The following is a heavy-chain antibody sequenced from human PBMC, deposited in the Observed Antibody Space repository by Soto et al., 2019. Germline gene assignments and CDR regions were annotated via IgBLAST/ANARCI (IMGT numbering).Heavy chain of an antibody. D-gene: IGHD2-2*01. CDR1: GGSISSGDYY. J-gene: IGHJ6*02. CDR2: INYSGST. V-gene: IGHV4-30-4*01. Sequence: SETLSLTCTVSGGSISSGDYYWSWIRQPPGKGLEWIGYINYSGSTYYNPSLKSRVTISVDTSKNQFSLKLSSVTAADTAVYYCARDRGGDIVVVPAAGGYYYYYGMGVWGQGTTVT. CDR3: ARDRGGDIVVVPAAGGYYYYYGMGV.